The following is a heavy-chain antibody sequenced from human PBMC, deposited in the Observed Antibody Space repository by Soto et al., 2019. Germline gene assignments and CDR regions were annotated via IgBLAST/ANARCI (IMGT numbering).Heavy chain of an antibody. V-gene: IGHV1-18*01. CDR1: SFIFTSYG. D-gene: IGHD2-8*02. CDR3: ATSGGHHFGMDV. CDR2: ISGYNGNT. Sequence: ASVKVSCKASSFIFTSYGINWVRQAPGQGLEWMGWISGYNGNTKYGQKFQDRVTLTADTSTATAFMEVRSLRGDDSAVYYCATSGGHHFGMDVWGQGTTDTVSS. J-gene: IGHJ6*02.